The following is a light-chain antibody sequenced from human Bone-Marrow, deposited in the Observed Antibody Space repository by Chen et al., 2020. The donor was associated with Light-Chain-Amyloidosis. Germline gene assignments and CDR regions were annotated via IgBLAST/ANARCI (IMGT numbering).Light chain of an antibody. V-gene: IGKV4-1*01. J-gene: IGKJ2*01. CDR1: QSVLYSSNNKNY. Sequence: DIVMTQSSYSLALCSGGGATINCKSSQSVLYSSNNKNYLAWYQQKPGQPPKLLIYWASTRESGVPDRFSGSGSGTDFTLTISSLQAEDVAVYYCQQYYSTPYTFGQGTKLEIK. CDR3: QQYYSTPYT. CDR2: WAS.